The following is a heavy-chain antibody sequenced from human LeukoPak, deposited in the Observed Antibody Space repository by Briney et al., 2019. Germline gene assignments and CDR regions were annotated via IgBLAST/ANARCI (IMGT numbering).Heavy chain of an antibody. Sequence: PSETLSLTCAVYGGSFSGYYWSWIRQPPGKGLEWIGEINHGGGTNYNPSLKNRLTISVVTSKNQVSPNLSSVTAADTAVYYCARGLSIDGSRYNWFDPWGQGTLVTVSS. CDR3: ARGLSIDGSRYNWFDP. V-gene: IGHV4-34*01. CDR1: GGSFSGYY. CDR2: INHGGGT. D-gene: IGHD3-10*01. J-gene: IGHJ5*02.